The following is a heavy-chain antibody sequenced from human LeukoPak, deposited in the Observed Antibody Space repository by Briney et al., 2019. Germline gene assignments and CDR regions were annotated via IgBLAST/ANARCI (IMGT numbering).Heavy chain of an antibody. CDR1: GFTVSSNY. V-gene: IGHV3-53*01. CDR2: IYSGGST. CDR3: ARKDGGDYYYYGMDV. J-gene: IGHJ6*02. D-gene: IGHD2-15*01. Sequence: PGGSLRLSCAASGFTVSSNYMSWVRQAPGKGLEGVSVIYSGGSTYYADSVKGRFTISRDNSKNTLYLQMNSLRAEDTAVYYCARKDGGDYYYYGMDVWGQGTTVTVSS.